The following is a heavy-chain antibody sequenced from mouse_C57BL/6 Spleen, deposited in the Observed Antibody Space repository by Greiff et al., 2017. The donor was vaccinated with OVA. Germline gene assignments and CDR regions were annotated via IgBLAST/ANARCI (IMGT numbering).Heavy chain of an antibody. V-gene: IGHV1-52*01. Sequence: QVQLQQSGAELVRPGSSVKLSCKASGYTFTSYWMHWVKQRPIQGLEWIGNIDPSDSETHYNQKFKDKATLTVDKSSSTAYMQLSSLTSEDSAVYYCARESPHSYYYAMDYWGQGTSVTVSS. CDR2: IDPSDSET. CDR3: ARESPHSYYYAMDY. CDR1: GYTFTSYW. J-gene: IGHJ4*01.